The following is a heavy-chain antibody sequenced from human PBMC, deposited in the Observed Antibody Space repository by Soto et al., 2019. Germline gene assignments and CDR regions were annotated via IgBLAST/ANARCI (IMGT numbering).Heavy chain of an antibody. D-gene: IGHD4-17*01. CDR1: GGTFSSYA. V-gene: IGHV1-69*01. CDR3: ARTLDYGRNSNWFDP. Sequence: QVQLVQSGAEVKKPGSSVKDSCKASGGTFSSYAISWVRQAPGQGLEWMGGIIPIFGTANYAQKFQGRVTITADESTSTAYMELSSLRSEDTAVYYCARTLDYGRNSNWFDPWGQGTLVTVSS. CDR2: IIPIFGTA. J-gene: IGHJ5*02.